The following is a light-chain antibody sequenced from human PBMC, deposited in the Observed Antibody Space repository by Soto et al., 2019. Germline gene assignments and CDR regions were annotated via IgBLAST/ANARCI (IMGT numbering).Light chain of an antibody. J-gene: IGKJ1*01. CDR3: QQYDNWPLT. Sequence: DIQMTQSPSTLSASVGDRVTITCRASQSISSWVAWYQQKPGKAPKLLIYAASTLQSGVPARFSGSGSGTEFTLTISSLQSEDFAVYYCQQYDNWPLTFGQGTKVDIK. V-gene: IGKV1-5*01. CDR1: QSISSW. CDR2: AAS.